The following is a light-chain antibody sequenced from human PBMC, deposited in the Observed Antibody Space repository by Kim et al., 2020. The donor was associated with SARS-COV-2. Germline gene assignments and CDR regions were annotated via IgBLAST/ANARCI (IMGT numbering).Light chain of an antibody. V-gene: IGKV3-11*01. CDR3: QQRSNWPLVT. CDR2: DAS. J-gene: IGKJ4*01. Sequence: EIVLTQSPATLSLSPGERATLSCRASQSVSSYLAWYQQKPGQAPRLLMYDASNRATGIPARFSGSGSGTDFTLTISSLEPGDFAVYYCQQRSNWPLVTFGGGTKVEIK. CDR1: QSVSSY.